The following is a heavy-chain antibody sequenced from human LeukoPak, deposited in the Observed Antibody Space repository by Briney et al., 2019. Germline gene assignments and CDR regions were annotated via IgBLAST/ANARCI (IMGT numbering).Heavy chain of an antibody. CDR2: ISDDGSNK. Sequence: GGSLRLSCAASGFTFSSYAMHWVRQAPGKGLEWVAVISDDGSNKYNADSVKGRFTISRDNSKNTLYLQMNSLRADDTAVYYCARAGYGSSWGGYAFDIWGQGTMVTVSS. D-gene: IGHD6-13*01. V-gene: IGHV3-30-3*01. CDR3: ARAGYGSSWGGYAFDI. CDR1: GFTFSSYA. J-gene: IGHJ3*02.